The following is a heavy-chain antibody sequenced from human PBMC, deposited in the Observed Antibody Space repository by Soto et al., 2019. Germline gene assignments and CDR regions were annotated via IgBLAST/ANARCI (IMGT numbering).Heavy chain of an antibody. V-gene: IGHV4-61*01. CDR2: IYYSGST. J-gene: IGHJ4*02. Sequence: SETLSLTCTFSCGSVISGSYYWSWIRQPPGKGLEWIGYIYYSGSTNYNPSLKSRVTISVDTSKNQFSLRLSSVTAADTAVYYCARDSLPETIFDYWGQGTLVTVS. CDR1: CGSVISGSYY. CDR3: ARDSLPETIFDY.